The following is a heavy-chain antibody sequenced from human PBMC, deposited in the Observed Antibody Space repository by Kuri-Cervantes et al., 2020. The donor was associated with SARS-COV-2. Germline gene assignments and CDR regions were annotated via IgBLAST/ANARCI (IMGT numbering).Heavy chain of an antibody. CDR3: ARGDDITIFGVVIKGGTDY. Sequence: GESLKISYAASGFTFSSYSMNWVRQAPGKGLEWVSSISSSSSYIYYADSVKGRFTISRDNAKNSLYLQMNSLRAEDTAVYYCARGDDITIFGVVIKGGTDYWGQGTLVTVSS. J-gene: IGHJ4*02. CDR2: ISSSSSYI. D-gene: IGHD3-3*01. V-gene: IGHV3-21*01. CDR1: GFTFSSYS.